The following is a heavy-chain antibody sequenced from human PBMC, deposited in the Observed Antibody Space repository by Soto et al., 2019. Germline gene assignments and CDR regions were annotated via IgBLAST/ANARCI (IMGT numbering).Heavy chain of an antibody. CDR3: ARELCSSTSCYWGWDYYYYGMDV. D-gene: IGHD2-2*01. J-gene: IGHJ6*02. CDR2: IYTSGST. Sequence: KPSETLSLTCTVSGGSISSYYWSWIRQPAGKGLEWIGRIYTSGSTNYNPSLKSRVTMSVDTSKNQFSLKLSSVTAADTAVYYCARELCSSTSCYWGWDYYYYGMDVWGQGTTVTVSS. CDR1: GGSISSYY. V-gene: IGHV4-4*07.